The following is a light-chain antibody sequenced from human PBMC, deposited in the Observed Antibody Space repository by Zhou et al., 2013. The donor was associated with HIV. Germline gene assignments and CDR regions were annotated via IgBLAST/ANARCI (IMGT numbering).Light chain of an antibody. CDR1: QSIGMW. J-gene: IGKJ2*04. CDR3: QQYNSYPCS. V-gene: IGKV1-5*03. Sequence: DIQMTQSPSTLSASVGDRVIITCRASQSIGMWLAWYQQKPGRAPKLLMSKTSSLESGVPSRFSGSGSGTEFTLTISSLQPDDFATYYCQQYNSYPCSFGQGTKLEIK. CDR2: KTS.